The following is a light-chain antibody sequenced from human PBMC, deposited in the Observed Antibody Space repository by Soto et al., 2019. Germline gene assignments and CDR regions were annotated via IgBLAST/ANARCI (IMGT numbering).Light chain of an antibody. CDR1: QSVSSY. V-gene: IGKV3-11*01. Sequence: EIVLTQSPATLSLSPGERATLSCRASQSVSSYLAWYQQKPGQAPRLLIYDASNRATGIPARFSGSGSGTDFTLTISSLEPEDFAVYYCHQRSNWPTVTFGAGTKVDIK. CDR3: HQRSNWPTVT. CDR2: DAS. J-gene: IGKJ3*01.